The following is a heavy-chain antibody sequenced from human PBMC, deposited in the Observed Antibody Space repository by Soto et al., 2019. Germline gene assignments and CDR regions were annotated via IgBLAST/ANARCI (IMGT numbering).Heavy chain of an antibody. CDR3: VRDSYTAHWHTAGEDY. Sequence: VQLVESGGGLVQPGGSLRLSCAASGFYITNYWMTWVRQAPGKGPEWVANIKEDGSLKFYVDSVRGRFTISRDNAKNSVYLGMSRLGAEDTAVYYCVRDSYTAHWHTAGEDYWGQGTLVTVSS. CDR1: GFYITNYW. D-gene: IGHD2-2*02. J-gene: IGHJ4*02. CDR2: IKEDGSLK. V-gene: IGHV3-7*01.